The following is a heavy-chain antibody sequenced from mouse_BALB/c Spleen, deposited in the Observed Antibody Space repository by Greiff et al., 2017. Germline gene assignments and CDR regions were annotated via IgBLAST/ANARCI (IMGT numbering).Heavy chain of an antibody. Sequence: QVQLQQPGAELVMPGASVKMSCKASGYTFTDYWMHWVKQRPGQGLEWIGAIDTSDSYTSYNQKFKGKATLTVDESSSTAYMQLSSLTSEDSAVYYCVLIYYYGSSDYAMDYWGQGTSVTVSS. D-gene: IGHD1-1*01. J-gene: IGHJ4*01. CDR3: VLIYYYGSSDYAMDY. V-gene: IGHV1-69*01. CDR2: IDTSDSYT. CDR1: GYTFTDYW.